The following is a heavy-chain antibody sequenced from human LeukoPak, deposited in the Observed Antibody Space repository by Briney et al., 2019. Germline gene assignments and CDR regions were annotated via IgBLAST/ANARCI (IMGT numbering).Heavy chain of an antibody. CDR1: GFTFSSYG. Sequence: GGSLRLSCAASGFTFSSYGMSWVRQAPGKGLEWVSAISGSGGSTYYADSVKGRFTISRDNSKNTLYLQMNSLRAEDTSVYYCARGGSYLSAFDIWGQGTMVTVSS. CDR2: ISGSGGST. D-gene: IGHD1-26*01. V-gene: IGHV3-23*01. J-gene: IGHJ3*02. CDR3: ARGGSYLSAFDI.